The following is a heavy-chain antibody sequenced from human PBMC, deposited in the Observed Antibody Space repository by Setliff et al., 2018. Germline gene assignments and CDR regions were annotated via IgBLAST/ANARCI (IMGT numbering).Heavy chain of an antibody. V-gene: IGHV4-38-2*02. D-gene: IGHD3-22*01. J-gene: IGHJ3*01. Sequence: SETLSLTCAVSGYSISNGFYWGWIRQSPVKGLEWIGSLFDGGSAYYSPSIKSRASISLDASNNQFALKLTSATAADTAVYYCARDPHYDPTYSLPGHAFDFWGQVIMVTVSS. CDR2: LFDGGSA. CDR3: ARDPHYDPTYSLPGHAFDF. CDR1: GYSISNGFY.